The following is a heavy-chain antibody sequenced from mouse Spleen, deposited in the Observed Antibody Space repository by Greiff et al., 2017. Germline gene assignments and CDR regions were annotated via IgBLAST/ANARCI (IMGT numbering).Heavy chain of an antibody. CDR1: GFTFSSYA. CDR3: ARGGYYGSSYSWFAY. CDR2: ISSGGGNT. J-gene: IGHJ3*01. D-gene: IGHD1-1*01. V-gene: IGHV5-9*04. Sequence: EVKLVESGGGLVKLGGSLKLSCAASGFTFSSYAMSWVRQTPEKRLEWVATISSGGGNTYYPDSVKGRFTISRDNAKNTLYLQMSSLKSEDTAMYYCARGGYYGSSYSWFAYWGQGTLVTVSA.